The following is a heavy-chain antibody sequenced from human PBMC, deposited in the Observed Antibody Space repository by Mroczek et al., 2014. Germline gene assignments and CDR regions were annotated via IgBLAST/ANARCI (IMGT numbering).Heavy chain of an antibody. CDR1: GFTFSNAW. D-gene: IGHD3-22*01. V-gene: IGHV3-15*01. CDR3: TTEVRGYDSSGYWDY. Sequence: VQLVQSGGGLVKPGGSLRLSCAASGFTFSNAWMSWVRQAPGKGLEWVGRIKSKTDGGTTDYAAPVKGRFTISRDDSKNTLYLQMNSLKTEDTAVYYCTTEVRGYDSSGYWDYWGQGTLVTVSS. J-gene: IGHJ4*02. CDR2: IKSKTDGGTT.